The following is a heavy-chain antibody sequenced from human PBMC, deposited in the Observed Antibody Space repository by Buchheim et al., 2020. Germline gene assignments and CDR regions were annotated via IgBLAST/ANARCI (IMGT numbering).Heavy chain of an antibody. CDR1: GFTFSSYW. V-gene: IGHV3-7*01. CDR3: ARGTRDYYGMDV. J-gene: IGHJ6*02. CDR2: IKEDGSEG. Sequence: EVQLVESGGGLVQPGGSLRLSCAASGFTFSSYWMTWVRQAPGKGLEWVANIKEDGSEGYYVDSVKGRFTISSDNAMNSLFLQMSSLRAEDTGVYYCARGTRDYYGMDVWGQGTT.